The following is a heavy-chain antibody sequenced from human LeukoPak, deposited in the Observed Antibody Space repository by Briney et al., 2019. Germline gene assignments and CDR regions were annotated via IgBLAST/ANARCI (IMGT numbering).Heavy chain of an antibody. V-gene: IGHV4-59*12. J-gene: IGHJ4*02. CDR3: ARDDYSNYNYDY. CDR1: GGSISSYY. D-gene: IGHD4-11*01. Sequence: SETLSLTCTVSGGSISSYYWSWIWQPPGKGLEWIGYIYYSGSTNYNPSLKSRVTISVDTSKTQFSLKLSSVTAADTAVYYCARDDYSNYNYDYWGQGTLVTVSS. CDR2: IYYSGST.